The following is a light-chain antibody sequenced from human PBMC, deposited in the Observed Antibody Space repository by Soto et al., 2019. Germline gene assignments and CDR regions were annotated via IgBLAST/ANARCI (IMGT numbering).Light chain of an antibody. CDR3: QQYGSSPLRT. CDR2: DAI. J-gene: IGKJ2*01. V-gene: IGKV3-20*01. Sequence: EIVLTQSKGTLSLSPGERVTLSCRASRSVYNYLAWYQQKPGQAPRLLIYDAISRATGIPDRFSGSGSGTDFTLTISRLEPEDFAVYYCQQYGSSPLRTFGQGTKLEIK. CDR1: RSVYNY.